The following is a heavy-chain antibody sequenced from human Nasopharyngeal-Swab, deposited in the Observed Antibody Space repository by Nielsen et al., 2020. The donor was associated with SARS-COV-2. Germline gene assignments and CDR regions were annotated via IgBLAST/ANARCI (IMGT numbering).Heavy chain of an antibody. CDR2: IYYSGST. D-gene: IGHD6-6*01. V-gene: IGHV4-31*02. CDR3: ARGGAARPGFDY. Sequence: RQASGKGLEWIGYIYYSGSTYYNPSLKSRVTISVDTSKNQFPLKLSSVTAADTAVYYCARGGAARPGFDYWGQGTLVTVSS. J-gene: IGHJ4*02.